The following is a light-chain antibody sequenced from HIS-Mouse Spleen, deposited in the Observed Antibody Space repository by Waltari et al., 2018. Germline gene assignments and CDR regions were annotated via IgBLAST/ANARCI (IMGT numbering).Light chain of an antibody. J-gene: IGLJ3*02. CDR2: GVS. CDR3: SSYTSSSTLV. CDR1: SSDVGGYNY. V-gene: IGLV2-14*01. Sequence: QSALTQPASVSGSPGQSITISCTGTSSDVGGYNYVSWYQQHPGKAPKLMIYGVSKRPSGVSKRFSGSKSGNTASLTISGLQAEDDADYYCSSYTSSSTLVFGGGTKLTVL.